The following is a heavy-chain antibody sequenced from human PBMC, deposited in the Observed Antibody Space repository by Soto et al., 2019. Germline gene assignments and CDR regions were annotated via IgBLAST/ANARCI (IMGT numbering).Heavy chain of an antibody. CDR3: ARDRVSVDIGVVPAATD. Sequence: WWTLRLSCSASVFTVSSYSTTWVRQAPGKGLEWVSSISSSSSYIYYADSVKGRFTISRDNAKNSLYLQMNSLRAEDTAVYYCARDRVSVDIGVVPAATDWGEGTLVTVSS. V-gene: IGHV3-21*01. CDR1: VFTVSSYS. CDR2: ISSSSSYI. J-gene: IGHJ1*01. D-gene: IGHD2-2*01.